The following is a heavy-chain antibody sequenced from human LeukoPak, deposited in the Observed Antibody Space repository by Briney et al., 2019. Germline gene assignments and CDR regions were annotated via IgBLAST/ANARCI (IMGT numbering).Heavy chain of an antibody. CDR3: ARSRTY. V-gene: IGHV4-34*01. J-gene: IGHJ4*02. CDR2: INHSGST. CDR1: GGSFSGYY. Sequence: TTSETLSLTCAVYGGSFSGYYWSWIRQPPGKGLEWIGEINHSGSTNYNPSLKSRVTISVDTSKNQFSLKLSSVTAADTAVYYCARSRTYWGQGTLVTVSS. D-gene: IGHD6-13*01.